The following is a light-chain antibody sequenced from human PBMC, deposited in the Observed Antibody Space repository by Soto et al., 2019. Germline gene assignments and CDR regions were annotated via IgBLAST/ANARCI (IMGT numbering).Light chain of an antibody. J-gene: IGKJ4*01. V-gene: IGKV1-9*01. CDR2: AAS. Sequence: IPLTQSPSSLSASVGDSVTITCRASQGISRYLSWYQQKPGRAPKLLISAASTLQSGVPARFSGSGSGTDFTLSITSLQPEDFATYYCQQRNTYPVTFGGGTKVEIK. CDR3: QQRNTYPVT. CDR1: QGISRY.